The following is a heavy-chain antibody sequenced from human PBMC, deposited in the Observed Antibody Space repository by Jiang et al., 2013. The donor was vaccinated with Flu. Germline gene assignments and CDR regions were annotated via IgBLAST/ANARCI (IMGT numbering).Heavy chain of an antibody. CDR2: INHSGST. Sequence: LLKPSETLSLTCAVYGGSFSGYYWSWIRQPPGKGLEWIGEINHSGSTNYNPSLKSRVTISVDTSKNQFSLKLSSVTAADTAVYYCARGRIAAAGLLGYWGQGTLVTVS. D-gene: IGHD6-13*01. CDR1: GGSFSGYY. V-gene: IGHV4-34*01. J-gene: IGHJ4*02. CDR3: ARGRIAAAGLLGY.